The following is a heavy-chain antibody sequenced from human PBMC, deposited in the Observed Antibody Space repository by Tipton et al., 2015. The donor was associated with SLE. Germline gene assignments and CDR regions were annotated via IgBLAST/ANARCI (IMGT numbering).Heavy chain of an antibody. J-gene: IGHJ4*02. CDR1: GGSFSGYY. Sequence: LSCAVYGGSFSGYYWSWIRQPPGKGLEWIGEINHSGSTNYNPSLKSRVTISVDTSKNQFSLKLSSVTAADTAVYYCARSGPALAARPFYFDYWGQGTLVTVSS. V-gene: IGHV4-34*01. CDR3: ARSGPALAARPFYFDY. CDR2: INHSGST. D-gene: IGHD6-6*01.